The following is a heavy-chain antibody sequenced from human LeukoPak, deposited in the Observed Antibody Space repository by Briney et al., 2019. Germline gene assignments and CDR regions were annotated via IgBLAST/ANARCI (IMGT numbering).Heavy chain of an antibody. J-gene: IGHJ3*02. CDR2: IDDGGNT. CDR3: ARFSRITWGDWGDAFDI. V-gene: IGHV4-34*01. D-gene: IGHD2-21*02. CDR1: GGSFSDYF. Sequence: SETLSLTCSVYGGSFSDYFWSWIRQSRGKGLEWIGEIDDGGNTNYNPSLMSRVIVSMEKSKKQFSLVMRSVAAADTAVYYCARFSRITWGDWGDAFDIWGQGTTVIVSS.